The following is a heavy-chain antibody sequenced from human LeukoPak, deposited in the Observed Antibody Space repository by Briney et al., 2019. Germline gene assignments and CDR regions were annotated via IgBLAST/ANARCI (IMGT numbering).Heavy chain of an antibody. J-gene: IGHJ1*01. V-gene: IGHV1-69*13. D-gene: IGHD2-15*01. CDR1: GGTFSSYA. Sequence: ASVKVSCKASGGTFSSYAISWVRQAPGQGLEWMGGIIPIFGTANYAQKFQGRVTITADESTSTAHMELSSLRSEDTAVYYCARGYGYCSGGSCYSEYFQHWGQGTLVTVSS. CDR2: IIPIFGTA. CDR3: ARGYGYCSGGSCYSEYFQH.